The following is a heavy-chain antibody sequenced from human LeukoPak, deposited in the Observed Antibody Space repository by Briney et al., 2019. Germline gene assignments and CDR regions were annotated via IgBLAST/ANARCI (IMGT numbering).Heavy chain of an antibody. J-gene: IGHJ3*02. D-gene: IGHD6-13*01. CDR3: ARWYSSSWYFSAFDI. CDR1: CGPIRRCY. V-gene: IGHV4-59*08. Sequence: PSVTESLICTVSCGPIRRCYWRCTPQPSAKGLVGVRDIYYSGSTNYNPSLKRRVTISVDTSKNQFSLKLSSVTAADTAVYYGARWYSSSWYFSAFDIWGQGTMVTVSS. CDR2: IYYSGST.